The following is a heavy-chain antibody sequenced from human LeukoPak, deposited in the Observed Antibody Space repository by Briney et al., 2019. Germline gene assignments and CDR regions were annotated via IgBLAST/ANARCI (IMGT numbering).Heavy chain of an antibody. V-gene: IGHV3-23*01. Sequence: GGSLRLSCAASGFTFNTYAMSWVRQAPGKGLEWVSTISGNGAKTYSAGSVKGRFTISRDNSKNTLYLQMNSLRAEDTALYYCAKDFGYSYGWVDYWGQGILVTVSS. CDR1: GFTFNTYA. CDR3: AKDFGYSYGWVDY. CDR2: ISGNGAKT. D-gene: IGHD5-18*01. J-gene: IGHJ4*02.